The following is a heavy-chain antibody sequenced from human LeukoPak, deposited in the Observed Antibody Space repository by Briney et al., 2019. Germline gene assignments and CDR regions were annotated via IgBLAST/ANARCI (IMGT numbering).Heavy chain of an antibody. Sequence: GASVKVSCKASGYTFTGYYMHWVRQAPGQGLEWMGWINPNSGGTNYAQKVQGRVTMTRDTSISTAYMELSRLRSDDTAVYYCARGLTGDTYRDYWGQGTLVPVSS. V-gene: IGHV1-2*02. CDR3: ARGLTGDTYRDY. D-gene: IGHD7-27*01. CDR1: GYTFTGYY. CDR2: INPNSGGT. J-gene: IGHJ4*02.